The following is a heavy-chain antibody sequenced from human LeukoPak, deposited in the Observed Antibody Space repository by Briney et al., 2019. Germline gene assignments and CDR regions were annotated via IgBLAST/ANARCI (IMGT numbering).Heavy chain of an antibody. V-gene: IGHV3-53*01. Sequence: GGSLRLSCAASGFTFSNNWMHWVRQAPGKGLEWVSVIYSGGSTYYADSVKGRFTISRDNSKNTLYLQMNSLRAEDTAVYYCAREYYWGQGTLVTVSS. CDR1: GFTFSNNW. CDR2: IYSGGST. J-gene: IGHJ4*02. CDR3: AREYY.